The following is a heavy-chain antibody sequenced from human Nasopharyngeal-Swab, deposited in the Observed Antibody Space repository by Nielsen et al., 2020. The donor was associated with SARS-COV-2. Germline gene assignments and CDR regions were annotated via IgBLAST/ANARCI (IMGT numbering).Heavy chain of an antibody. CDR2: IKQDGSGS. D-gene: IGHD6-13*01. Sequence: GGSLRLSCAASGFTFSKFYMSWVRQAAGKGLEWVANIKQDGSGSYYVDSVKGRFTISRDDANNSLYLQMNSLRAGDTGVYYCARSGSSFPFDYWGPGTLVTVSS. J-gene: IGHJ4*02. CDR1: GFTFSKFY. CDR3: ARSGSSFPFDY. V-gene: IGHV3-7*01.